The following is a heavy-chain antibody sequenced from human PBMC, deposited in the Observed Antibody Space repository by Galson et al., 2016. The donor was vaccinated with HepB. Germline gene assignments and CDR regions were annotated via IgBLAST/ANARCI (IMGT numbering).Heavy chain of an antibody. CDR3: VTGRGWLPDY. V-gene: IGHV4-4*08. J-gene: IGHJ4*02. Sequence: SETLSLTCTVSGGSISNYYCNWVRQAPGKGLEWIGYIHTSWSTKYSPSLKSRVTISLDTSKNQFSLNLSSVTAADTAVYYCVTGRGWLPDYWGQGTLVTVSS. CDR2: IHTSWST. CDR1: GGSISNYY. D-gene: IGHD3-10*01.